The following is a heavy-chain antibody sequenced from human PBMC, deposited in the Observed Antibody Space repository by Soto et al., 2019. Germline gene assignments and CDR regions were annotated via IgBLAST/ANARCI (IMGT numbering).Heavy chain of an antibody. CDR2: INAGNGNT. CDR1: GYTFTSYA. CDR3: ARGVGLYSGYDY. Sequence: ASVKVSCKASGYTFTSYAMHWVRQAPGQRLEWMGWINAGNGNTKYSQKFQGRVTITRDTSASTAYMELSSPRSEDTAVYYCARGVGLYSGYDYWGQGTLVTVPQ. J-gene: IGHJ4*02. D-gene: IGHD5-12*01. V-gene: IGHV1-3*01.